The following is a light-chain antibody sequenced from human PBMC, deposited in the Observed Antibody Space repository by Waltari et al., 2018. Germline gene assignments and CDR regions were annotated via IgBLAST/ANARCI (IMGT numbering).Light chain of an antibody. J-gene: IGLJ3*02. CDR3: QSYDSNIQGV. Sequence: NFMLTQPHSVSGSPGKTVTISCTRSSGNIASNYVQWYQQRPGRAPTTVIFEDDQRPPVVPDRFSGSIDSSSNSASLSISGLKTEDEADYYCQSYDSNIQGVFGGGTKLTVL. CDR1: SGNIASNY. V-gene: IGLV6-57*04. CDR2: EDD.